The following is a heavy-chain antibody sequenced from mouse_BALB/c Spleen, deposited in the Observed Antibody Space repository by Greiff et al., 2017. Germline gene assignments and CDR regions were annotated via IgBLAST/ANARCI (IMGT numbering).Heavy chain of an antibody. D-gene: IGHD2-1*01. CDR3: AREVYYDYYAMDD. J-gene: IGHJ4*01. Sequence: QVQLQQSGAELVRPGTSVKVSCKASGYAFTNYLIEWVKQRPGQGLEWIGVINPGSGGTNYNEKFKGKATLTADKSSSTAYMPLSSLTSDDSAVYFCAREVYYDYYAMDDWGQGTSVTVSS. CDR1: GYAFTNYL. V-gene: IGHV1-54*01. CDR2: INPGSGGT.